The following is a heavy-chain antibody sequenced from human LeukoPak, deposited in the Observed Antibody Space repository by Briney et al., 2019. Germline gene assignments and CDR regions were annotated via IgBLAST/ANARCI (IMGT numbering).Heavy chain of an antibody. CDR1: GYTFNNHY. D-gene: IGHD6-19*01. V-gene: IGHV1-46*02. Sequence: ASVKVSCKASGYTFNNHYMYWVRQAPGQGLEWMGVVNPSGGSTSYAQKFQGRVTMTRDTSTRTVYMEVNSLRSEDTAVYYCARQGTYSSAIGMGYWGQGTLVTVSS. CDR2: VNPSGGST. CDR3: ARQGTYSSAIGMGY. J-gene: IGHJ4*02.